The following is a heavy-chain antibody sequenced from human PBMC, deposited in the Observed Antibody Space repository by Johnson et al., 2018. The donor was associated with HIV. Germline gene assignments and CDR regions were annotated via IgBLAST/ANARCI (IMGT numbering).Heavy chain of an antibody. CDR2: IYSGGST. Sequence: VQLVESGGGVVQPGGSLRLSCAASDFTVSSNYMNWVRQAPGKGLEWVSVIYSGGSTYYADSVKGRFTISRDNAKNSLYLQMSSLRTEDTALYYCSKGRGLERRGDAFDIWGPGTMVTVSS. D-gene: IGHD1-1*01. CDR3: SKGRGLERRGDAFDI. CDR1: DFTVSSNY. J-gene: IGHJ3*02. V-gene: IGHV3-66*02.